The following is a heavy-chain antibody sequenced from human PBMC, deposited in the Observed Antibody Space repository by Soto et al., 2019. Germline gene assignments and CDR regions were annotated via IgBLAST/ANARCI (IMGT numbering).Heavy chain of an antibody. CDR3: ARNLLEDYDILTGPDNYYYGTDV. Sequence: ASVKVSCKASGGTFSSHAISWVRQAPGQGLEWMGGIIPIFGTANYAQKFQGRVTVTADESTSTAYMELSSLRSEDTAVYYCARNLLEDYDILTGPDNYYYGTDVWGQGTTVTVSS. CDR1: GGTFSSHA. V-gene: IGHV1-69*13. D-gene: IGHD3-9*01. CDR2: IIPIFGTA. J-gene: IGHJ6*02.